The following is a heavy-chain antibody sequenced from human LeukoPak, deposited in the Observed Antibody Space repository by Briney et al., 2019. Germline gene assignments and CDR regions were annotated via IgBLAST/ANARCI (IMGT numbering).Heavy chain of an antibody. D-gene: IGHD5-24*01. V-gene: IGHV4-31*03. CDR2: IYYSGST. CDR1: SGSISSGIYY. J-gene: IGHJ4*02. Sequence: SQTLSLTCPVSSGSISSGIYYWSWIRQHPGKGLEWIGYIYYSGSTYYNPSLKSRVTISVDTSKNQFSLKLSPVTAADTAVYYCARGVRWLQLSYFDYWGQGTLVTVSS. CDR3: ARGVRWLQLSYFDY.